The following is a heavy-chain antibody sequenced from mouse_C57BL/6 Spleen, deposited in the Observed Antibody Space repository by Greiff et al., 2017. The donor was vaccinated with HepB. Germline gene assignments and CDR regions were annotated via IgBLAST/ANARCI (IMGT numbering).Heavy chain of an antibody. J-gene: IGHJ1*03. Sequence: VQLQQSGPELVKPGASVKISCKASGYAFSSSWMNWVKQRPGKGLEWIGRIYPGDGDTNYNGKFKGKATLTADKSSSTAYMQLSSLTSEDSAVYFCARSNYYGSLWYFDVWGTGTTVTVSS. V-gene: IGHV1-82*01. D-gene: IGHD1-1*01. CDR2: IYPGDGDT. CDR3: ARSNYYGSLWYFDV. CDR1: GYAFSSSW.